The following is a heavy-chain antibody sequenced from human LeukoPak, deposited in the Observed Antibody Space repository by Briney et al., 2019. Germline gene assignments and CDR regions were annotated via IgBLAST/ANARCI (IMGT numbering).Heavy chain of an antibody. D-gene: IGHD2-15*01. V-gene: IGHV4-39*01. CDR1: GGSISSSSYY. CDR2: IYYSGST. CDR3: ARHPTRKDTQTDVP. J-gene: IGHJ5*02. Sequence: PSETLSLTCTVSGGSISSSSYYWGWIRQPPGKGLEWMGSIYYSGSTYYNPSLKSRVTISVDTSKNQFSLKLSSVTAADTAVYYCARHPTRKDTQTDVPWGQGTLVTVSS.